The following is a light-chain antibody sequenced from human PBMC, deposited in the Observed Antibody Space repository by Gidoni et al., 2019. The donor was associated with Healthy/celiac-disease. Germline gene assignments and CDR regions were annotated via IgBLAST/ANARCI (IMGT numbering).Light chain of an antibody. V-gene: IGKV1-5*01. J-gene: IGKJ4*01. CDR3: QQYNSYSPLT. Sequence: DIQMTLSPSTLSASVGDRVTITCRASQSISSWLAWYPQKPGKAPKLLIYDASSLESGVPSRFSGSGSGTEFTLTISSLQHDDFATYYCQQYNSYSPLTFGGGTKVEIK. CDR2: DAS. CDR1: QSISSW.